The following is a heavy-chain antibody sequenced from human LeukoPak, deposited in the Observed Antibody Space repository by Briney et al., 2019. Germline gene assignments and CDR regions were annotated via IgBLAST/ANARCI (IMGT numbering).Heavy chain of an antibody. CDR1: GDTFTNYG. V-gene: IGHV1-18*01. Sequence: ASVKVACSASGDTFTNYGFSWVRQAPGQGLEWMGWISLYNGNTKYAQKFQGRVSMTTDTSTSTAYMELRSLRSDDTAVYYCTRDRFQSLGIWGERTMVTVSS. CDR3: TRDRFQSLGI. CDR2: ISLYNGNT. J-gene: IGHJ3*02. D-gene: IGHD2/OR15-2a*01.